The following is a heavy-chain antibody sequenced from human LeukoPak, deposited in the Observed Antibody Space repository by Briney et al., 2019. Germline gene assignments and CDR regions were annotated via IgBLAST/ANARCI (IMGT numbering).Heavy chain of an antibody. J-gene: IGHJ6*03. V-gene: IGHV3-11*04. CDR2: ISSSGSTI. D-gene: IGHD3-3*01. CDR3: ARDDKNTYYDFWSGYYTYYYYYYYMDV. CDR1: GFTFSDYY. Sequence: GGSLRLSCAASGFTFSDYYMSWIRQAPGKGLEWVSYISSSGSTIYYADSVKGRFTISRDNAKNSLYLQMNSLRAEDTAVYYCARDDKNTYYDFWSGYYTYYYYYYYMDVWGKGTTVTVSS.